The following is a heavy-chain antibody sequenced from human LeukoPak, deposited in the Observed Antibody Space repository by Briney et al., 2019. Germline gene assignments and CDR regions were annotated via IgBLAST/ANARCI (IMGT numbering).Heavy chain of an antibody. D-gene: IGHD6-19*01. CDR1: GGTFSSYA. V-gene: IGHV1-69*04. J-gene: IGHJ4*02. Sequence: GASVKVSCKASGGTFSSYAISWVRQAPGQGLEWMGRIIPILGIANYAQKFQGRVTITADKSTSTARMELSSLRSEDTAVYYCARVHSSGWYGSYFDYWGQGTLVTVSS. CDR3: ARVHSSGWYGSYFDY. CDR2: IIPILGIA.